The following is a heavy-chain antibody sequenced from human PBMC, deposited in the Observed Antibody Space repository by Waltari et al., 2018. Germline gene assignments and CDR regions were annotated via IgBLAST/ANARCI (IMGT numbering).Heavy chain of an antibody. J-gene: IGHJ4*02. Sequence: QVQLVESGGGLVKPGGSLRLSCAASGFSLSAYSLCWVRQAPGKGLEGISCISNRGDTIDSADSVKGRFIISRDNAQNSLFLQMNSLRADDTAVYYCAREYGLGGTTLTTGYWGQGTLVTVSS. D-gene: IGHD4-4*01. CDR3: AREYGLGGTTLTTGY. CDR1: GFSLSAYS. CDR2: ISNRGDTI. V-gene: IGHV3-11*01.